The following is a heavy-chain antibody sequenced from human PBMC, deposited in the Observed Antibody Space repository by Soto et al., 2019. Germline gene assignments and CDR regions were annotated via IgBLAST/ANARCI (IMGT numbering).Heavy chain of an antibody. CDR3: AKVSGRPIAVAGREFDY. V-gene: IGHV3-23*01. CDR2: ISTSGGNT. D-gene: IGHD6-19*01. J-gene: IGHJ4*02. CDR1: GFTFRNYA. Sequence: GGSLRLSCAVSGFTFRNYAMNWVRQAPGKGLEWVSGISTSGGNTYYGDSVKGRFTISRDNSKNTLYLQMNSLRAEDTAVYYCAKVSGRPIAVAGREFDYWGQGTLVTVSS.